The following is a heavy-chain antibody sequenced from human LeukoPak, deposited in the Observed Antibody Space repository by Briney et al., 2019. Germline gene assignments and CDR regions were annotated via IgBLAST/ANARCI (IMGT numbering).Heavy chain of an antibody. CDR3: ARLGYSSGWYLGY. J-gene: IGHJ4*02. V-gene: IGHV4-59*08. CDR1: GGSISSYY. D-gene: IGHD6-19*01. CDR2: IYYSGST. Sequence: PSETLSLTCTVSGGSISSYYWSWIRQPPGKGLEWIGYIYYSGSTNYNPSLKSRVTISVDTSKNQFSLKLSSVTAADTAVYYCARLGYSSGWYLGYWGQGTLVTVSS.